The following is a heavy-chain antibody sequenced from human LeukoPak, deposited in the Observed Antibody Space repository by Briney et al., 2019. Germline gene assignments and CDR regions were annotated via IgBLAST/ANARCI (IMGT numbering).Heavy chain of an antibody. Sequence: PGGSLRLXCTASGFTFGDYAMSWCRLAPGKGLEWVGFIRSKAYGGTTEYAASVKGRFTISRDDSKSITYLQMNSLKTEDTAVYYRTRDLYPDAFDIWGQGTMVTVSS. CDR2: IRSKAYGGTT. CDR3: TRDLYPDAFDI. CDR1: GFTFGDYA. D-gene: IGHD2-15*01. J-gene: IGHJ3*02. V-gene: IGHV3-49*03.